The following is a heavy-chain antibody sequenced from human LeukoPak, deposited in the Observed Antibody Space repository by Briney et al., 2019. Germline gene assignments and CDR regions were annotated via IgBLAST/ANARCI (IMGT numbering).Heavy chain of an antibody. J-gene: IGHJ4*02. CDR2: IYHSGST. CDR3: ARARRGYGVG. Sequence: SETLSLTCTVSGGSISSYYWSWIRQPPGKGLEWIGSIYHSGSTYYNPSLKSRVTISVDTSKNQFSLKLSSVTAADTAVYYCARARRGYGVGWGQGTLVTVSS. D-gene: IGHD5-18*01. CDR1: GGSISSYY. V-gene: IGHV4-59*12.